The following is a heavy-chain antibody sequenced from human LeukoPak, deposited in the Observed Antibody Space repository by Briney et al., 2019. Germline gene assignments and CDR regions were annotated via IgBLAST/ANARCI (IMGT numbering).Heavy chain of an antibody. CDR2: INPNSGGT. D-gene: IGHD6-19*01. J-gene: IGHJ4*02. Sequence: GASVKVSCKASGYTFTGYYMHWVRQAPGQGLEWMGWINPNSGGTNYAQKFQGRVTMTGDTSISTAYMELSRLRSDDTAVYYCAWIAVAGNYYFDYWGQGTLVTVSS. CDR3: AWIAVAGNYYFDY. V-gene: IGHV1-2*02. CDR1: GYTFTGYY.